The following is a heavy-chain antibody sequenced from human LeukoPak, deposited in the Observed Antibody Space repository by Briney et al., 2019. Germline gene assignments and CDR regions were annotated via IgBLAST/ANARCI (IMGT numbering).Heavy chain of an antibody. Sequence: SETLSLTCAVYGGSFSGYYWSWIRQPPGKGLEWIGGINHSGSTNYNPSLKSRVTISVDTSKNQFSLKLSSVTAADTAVYYCARDSSSWEGFDIWGQGTMVTVSS. CDR3: ARDSSSWEGFDI. J-gene: IGHJ3*02. V-gene: IGHV4-34*01. CDR1: GGSFSGYY. D-gene: IGHD6-13*01. CDR2: INHSGST.